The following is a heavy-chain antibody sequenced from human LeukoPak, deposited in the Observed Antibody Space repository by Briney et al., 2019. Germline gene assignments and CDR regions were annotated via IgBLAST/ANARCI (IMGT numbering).Heavy chain of an antibody. CDR2: INPSGGST. Sequence: GASVKVSCKASGYTFTSYYMHWVRQAPGQGLQWMRIINPSGGSTSYAQKFQGRVTMTRDTSTSTVYMELSSLRSEDTAVYYCARDQGTTVTTLDAFDIWGQGTMVTVSS. D-gene: IGHD4-17*01. J-gene: IGHJ3*02. V-gene: IGHV1-46*01. CDR3: ARDQGTTVTTLDAFDI. CDR1: GYTFTSYY.